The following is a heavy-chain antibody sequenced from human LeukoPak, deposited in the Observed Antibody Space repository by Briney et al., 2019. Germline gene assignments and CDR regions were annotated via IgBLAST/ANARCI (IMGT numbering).Heavy chain of an antibody. Sequence: SETLSLTCAVYGGSFSGYYWSWIRQPPGKGLEWIGEISHSGSTNYNPSLKSRVTVSVDTSKNQFSLKLSSVTAADTAVYYCARGDPGIAASAGSTENFVYYFDYWGQGTLVTVSS. CDR1: GGSFSGYY. CDR3: ARGDPGIAASAGSTENFVYYFDY. V-gene: IGHV4-34*01. J-gene: IGHJ4*02. D-gene: IGHD6-13*01. CDR2: ISHSGST.